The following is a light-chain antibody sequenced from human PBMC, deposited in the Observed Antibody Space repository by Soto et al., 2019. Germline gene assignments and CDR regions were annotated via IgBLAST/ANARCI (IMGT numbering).Light chain of an antibody. V-gene: IGKV1-5*03. CDR3: QHYKTYSRA. Sequence: DIQMTQSPSTLSASVGDRVTITCRASQSISPWLAWYQQKPGKAPKLLIYKASSLASGVPSRFSGSGSGTEFTPTISSLQPDDFATYYCQHYKTYSRAFGQGTKVEIK. CDR1: QSISPW. J-gene: IGKJ1*01. CDR2: KAS.